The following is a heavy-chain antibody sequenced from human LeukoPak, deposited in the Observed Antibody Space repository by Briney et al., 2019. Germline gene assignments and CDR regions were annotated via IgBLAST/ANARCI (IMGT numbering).Heavy chain of an antibody. CDR2: ISSSSSYI. CDR3: ASTPEYDFWSGYYPFDY. J-gene: IGHJ4*02. D-gene: IGHD3-3*01. V-gene: IGHV3-21*01. CDR1: GFTFSSYS. Sequence: GGSLVLSCAASGFTFSSYSMNWVRQAPGKGLEWVSSISSSSSYIYYADSVKGRFTISRDNAKNSLYLQMNSLRAEDTAVYYCASTPEYDFWSGYYPFDYWGQGTLVTVSS.